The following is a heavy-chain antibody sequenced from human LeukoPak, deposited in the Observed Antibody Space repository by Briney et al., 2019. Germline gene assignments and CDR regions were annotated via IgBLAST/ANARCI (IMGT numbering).Heavy chain of an antibody. J-gene: IGHJ6*02. V-gene: IGHV3-23*01. CDR1: EFTFSSQA. Sequence: AAGSLTLSCAASEFTFSSQAMSWVRQAPGKGLEWVSAISGSGSGTCYADSVKGRFTISRDNSKNTLYLQMSSLRAEDTAVYYCAKEMTYYYDMDVWGQGTTVTVSS. CDR2: ISGSGSGT. CDR3: AKEMTYYYDMDV.